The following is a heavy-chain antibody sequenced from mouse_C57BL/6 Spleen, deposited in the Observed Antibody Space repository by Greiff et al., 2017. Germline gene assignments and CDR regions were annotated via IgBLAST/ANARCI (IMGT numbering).Heavy chain of an antibody. CDR1: GYTFTSYW. CDR2: IDPSDSET. V-gene: IGHV1-52*01. Sequence: QVQLQQPGAELVRPGSSVKLSCKASGYTFTSYWMHWVKQRPIQGLEWIGNIDPSDSETHYNQKFKDKATLTVDKSSSTAYMQLSSLTSEDSAVYYCARSVTTVVAKDAMDYWGQGTSVTVSS. D-gene: IGHD1-1*01. J-gene: IGHJ4*01. CDR3: ARSVTTVVAKDAMDY.